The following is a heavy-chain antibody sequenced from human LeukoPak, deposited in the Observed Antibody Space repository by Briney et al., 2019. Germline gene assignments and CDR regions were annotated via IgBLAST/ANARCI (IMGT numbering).Heavy chain of an antibody. J-gene: IGHJ5*01. CDR2: IFPGDSDT. Sequence: GASLQISCKGFGYIFTNNWIGWVRHLPGKGPEWMGIIFPGDSDTRYSPAFQGQVTISADKSSSTAYLEWSSLKASDTAMYYCARLPLAGYNSGHFDSWGQGTLVTVSS. CDR1: GYIFTNNW. D-gene: IGHD6-19*01. CDR3: ARLPLAGYNSGHFDS. V-gene: IGHV5-51*01.